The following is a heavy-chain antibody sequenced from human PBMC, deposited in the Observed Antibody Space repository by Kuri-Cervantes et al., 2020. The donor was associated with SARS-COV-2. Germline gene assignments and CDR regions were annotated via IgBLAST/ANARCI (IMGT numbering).Heavy chain of an antibody. D-gene: IGHD3-16*01. V-gene: IGHV3-21*01. Sequence: GESLKISCAASGFTFSSYSMNWVRQAPGKGPEWVSSISSSSSYIYYADSVKGRFTISRDNAKNSLYLQMNSLRAEDTAVYYCARDPIYDYVWGSYRDDAFDIWGQGTMVTVSS. CDR1: GFTFSSYS. CDR2: ISSSSSYI. J-gene: IGHJ3*02. CDR3: ARDPIYDYVWGSYRDDAFDI.